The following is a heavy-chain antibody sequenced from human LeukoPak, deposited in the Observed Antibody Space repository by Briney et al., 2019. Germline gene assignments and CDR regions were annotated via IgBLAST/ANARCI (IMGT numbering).Heavy chain of an antibody. CDR3: ARSALIAAAVGCVDY. D-gene: IGHD6-13*01. Sequence: GGSLRLSCAASGFTFSSYAMHWVRQAPGKGLEWVAVISYDGSNKYYADSVKGRFTISRDNSKNTLYLQMNSLRAEDTAVYYCARSALIAAAVGCVDYWGQGTLVTVSS. CDR2: ISYDGSNK. V-gene: IGHV3-30-3*01. CDR1: GFTFSSYA. J-gene: IGHJ4*02.